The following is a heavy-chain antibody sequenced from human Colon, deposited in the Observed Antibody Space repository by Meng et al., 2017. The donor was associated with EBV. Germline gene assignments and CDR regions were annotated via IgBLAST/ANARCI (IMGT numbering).Heavy chain of an antibody. CDR1: GGSLSSRNW. V-gene: IGHV4-4*02. CDR3: ARVGAYCGGDCYHPR. J-gene: IGHJ4*02. Sequence: LQESGPGLVVPSGTLALPCAVSGGSLSSRNWWSWGRQRPGKGLEWIGEIYHSGSTNYNPSLKSRVTISVDESKNQFSLRLSSVTAADTAVYYCARVGAYCGGDCYHPRWGQGTLVTVSS. D-gene: IGHD2-21*02. CDR2: IYHSGST.